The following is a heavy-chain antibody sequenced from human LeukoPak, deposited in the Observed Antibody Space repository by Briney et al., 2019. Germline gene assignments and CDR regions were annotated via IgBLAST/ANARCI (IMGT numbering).Heavy chain of an antibody. CDR2: IYYSGST. CDR1: GGSISSSSYY. CDR3: ARLYSSGWYYFDY. V-gene: IGHV4-39*01. Sequence: PSETLSLTCTVSGGSISSSSYYWGWIRPPPGKGLEWIGSIYYSGSTYYNPSLKSRVTISVDTSKNQFSLKLSSVTAADTAVYYCARLYSSGWYYFDYWGQGTLVTVSS. J-gene: IGHJ4*02. D-gene: IGHD6-19*01.